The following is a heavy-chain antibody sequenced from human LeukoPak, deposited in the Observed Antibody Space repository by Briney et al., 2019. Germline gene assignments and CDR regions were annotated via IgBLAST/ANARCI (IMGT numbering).Heavy chain of an antibody. J-gene: IGHJ4*02. CDR2: ISGSGGST. Sequence: GGSLRLSCAASGFTFSSYAMSWVRQAPGKGLEWVSAISGSGGSTYYADSVKGRFTISRDNSKNTLYLQMNSLRAEDTAVYYCAKVRLYGDYPEIDYWGQGTLVAVSS. CDR3: AKVRLYGDYPEIDY. D-gene: IGHD4-17*01. V-gene: IGHV3-23*01. CDR1: GFTFSSYA.